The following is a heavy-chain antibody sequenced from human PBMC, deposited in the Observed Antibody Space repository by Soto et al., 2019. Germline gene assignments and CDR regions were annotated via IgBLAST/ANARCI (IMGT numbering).Heavy chain of an antibody. D-gene: IGHD3-10*01. CDR1: GGSFSGYN. J-gene: IGHJ4*02. CDR3: AGGYGRIFDY. Sequence: SETLSLTCAVYGGSFSGYNWNWIRQPPGKGLEWIGEINHSGSTNYNPSLKSRVTISLDTSKNQFSLKLSSMTAADTAVYYCAGGYGRIFDYWGQGTLVTVSS. V-gene: IGHV4-34*01. CDR2: INHSGST.